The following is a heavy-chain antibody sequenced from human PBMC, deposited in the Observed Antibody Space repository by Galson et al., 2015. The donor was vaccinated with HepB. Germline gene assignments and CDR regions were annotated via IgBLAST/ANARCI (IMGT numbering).Heavy chain of an antibody. J-gene: IGHJ6*03. CDR2: IYSGGST. CDR3: ARGIREYSSSSYYYYYYMDV. D-gene: IGHD6-6*01. V-gene: IGHV3-66*01. CDR1: GFTVSSNY. Sequence: SLRLSCAASGFTVSSNYMSWVRQAPGKGLEWVSVIYSGGSTYYADSVKGRFTISRDNSKNTLYLQMNSLRAEDTAVYYCARGIREYSSSSYYYYYYMDVWGKGTTVTVSS.